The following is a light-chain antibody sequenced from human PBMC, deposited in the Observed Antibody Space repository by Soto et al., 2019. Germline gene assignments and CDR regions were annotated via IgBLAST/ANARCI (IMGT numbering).Light chain of an antibody. J-gene: IGKJ1*01. Sequence: EILMTQSPSSLSASVGDRVTITCRASQSISSYLNWYQQKPGKAPKLLIYAASSLQSGVPSRFSGSGSGTDFTLTISSLQPEDFATYYCQQSYSSWTFGQGTKVDIK. CDR1: QSISSY. CDR2: AAS. CDR3: QQSYSSWT. V-gene: IGKV1-39*01.